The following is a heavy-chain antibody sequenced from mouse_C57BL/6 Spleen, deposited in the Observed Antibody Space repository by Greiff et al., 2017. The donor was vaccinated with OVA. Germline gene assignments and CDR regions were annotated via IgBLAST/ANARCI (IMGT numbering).Heavy chain of an antibody. CDR3: TRKKTAQATAWFAY. CDR1: GYTFTDYE. V-gene: IGHV1-15*01. Sequence: VQLQQSGAELVRPGASVTLSCKASGYTFTDYEMHWVKQTPVHGLEWIGAIDPETGGTAYNQKFKGKAILTVDKSSSTAYMELRSLTSDDSAVYYCTRKKTAQATAWFAYWGQGTLVTVSA. CDR2: IDPETGGT. J-gene: IGHJ3*01. D-gene: IGHD3-2*02.